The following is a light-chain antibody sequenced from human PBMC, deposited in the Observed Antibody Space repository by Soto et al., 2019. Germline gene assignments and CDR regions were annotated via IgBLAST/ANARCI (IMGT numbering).Light chain of an antibody. CDR3: QHYNSYSEA. J-gene: IGKJ1*01. CDR2: KAS. V-gene: IGKV1-5*03. Sequence: TQSPATLSGSVGDRVTITCRASQTISSWLAGYQQKPGKAPKLLIYKASTLKSGVPSRFSGSGSGTEFTITISSLQPDDFATYYCQHYNSYSEAFGQGTKVDIK. CDR1: QTISSW.